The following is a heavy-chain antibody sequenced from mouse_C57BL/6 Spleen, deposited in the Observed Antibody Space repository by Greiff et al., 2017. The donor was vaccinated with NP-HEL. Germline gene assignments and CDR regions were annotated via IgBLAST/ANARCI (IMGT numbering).Heavy chain of an antibody. V-gene: IGHV5-17*01. D-gene: IGHD2-12*01. J-gene: IGHJ4*01. CDR2: ISSGSSTI. CDR1: GFTFSDYG. Sequence: EVKLVESGGGLVKPGGSLKLSCAASGFTFSDYGMHWVRQAPEKGLEWVAYISSGSSTIYYADTVKGRFTISRDNAKNTLVLQMTSLRSEDTAMYYCARDSYYPYYAMDYWGQGTSVTVSS. CDR3: ARDSYYPYYAMDY.